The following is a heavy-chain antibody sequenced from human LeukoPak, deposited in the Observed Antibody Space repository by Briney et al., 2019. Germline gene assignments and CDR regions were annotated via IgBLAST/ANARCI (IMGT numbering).Heavy chain of an antibody. CDR2: IYYRGST. Sequence: SETLSLTCTVSGYSISSGYYWGWIRQPPGKGLEWIGSIYYRGSTYYNPSLKSRVTISLDTSKNQFSLKLSSVTAADTAVYYCARDTRNYYDSSGYYLFDYWGQGTLVTVSS. V-gene: IGHV4-38-2*02. CDR1: GYSISSGYY. D-gene: IGHD3-22*01. CDR3: ARDTRNYYDSSGYYLFDY. J-gene: IGHJ4*02.